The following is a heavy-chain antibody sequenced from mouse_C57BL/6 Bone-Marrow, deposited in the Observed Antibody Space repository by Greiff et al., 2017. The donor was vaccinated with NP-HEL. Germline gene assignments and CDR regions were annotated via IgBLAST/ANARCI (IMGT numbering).Heavy chain of an antibody. D-gene: IGHD4-1*01. J-gene: IGHJ2*01. CDR1: GFNIKDYY. Sequence: EVQLQQSGAELVKPGASVKLSCTASGFNIKDYYMHWVKQRTEQGLEWIGRLDPEDGETTYAPKFQGKATITADTSSNTAYLQLSSLTSEDTAVYYCARNWPPHYFDYWGQGTTLTVSS. CDR3: ARNWPPHYFDY. V-gene: IGHV14-2*01. CDR2: LDPEDGET.